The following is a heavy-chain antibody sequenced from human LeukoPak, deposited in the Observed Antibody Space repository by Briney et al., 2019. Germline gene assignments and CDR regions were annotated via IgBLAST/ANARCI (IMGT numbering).Heavy chain of an antibody. V-gene: IGHV3-30-3*01. D-gene: IGHD6-13*01. CDR2: ISYDGSNK. CDR1: GFTFSSYA. CDR3: ARDQDRYSSSWTLDY. Sequence: GGSLRLSCAASGFTFSSYAMHWVRQAPGKGLERVAVISYDGSNKYYADSVKGRFTISRDNSKNTLYLQMNSLRAEDTAVYYCARDQDRYSSSWTLDYWGQGTLVTVSS. J-gene: IGHJ4*02.